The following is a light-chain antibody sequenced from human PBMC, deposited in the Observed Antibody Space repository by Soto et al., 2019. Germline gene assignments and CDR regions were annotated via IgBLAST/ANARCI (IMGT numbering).Light chain of an antibody. CDR2: GAS. CDR1: QSVSSN. CDR3: QQFNYWPPIT. J-gene: IGKJ5*01. Sequence: ETVMTHAPANMDALPGQRATLSCRSSQSVSSNLAWYQQQPGQAPRLLIYGASNRATGVPDRFSGSGSGTEFTLTISRLQSEDFAVYYCQQFNYWPPITGGQWTRLEI. V-gene: IGKV3-15*01.